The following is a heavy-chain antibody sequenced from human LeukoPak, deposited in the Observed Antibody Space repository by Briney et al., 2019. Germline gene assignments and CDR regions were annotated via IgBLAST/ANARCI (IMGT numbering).Heavy chain of an antibody. CDR3: ARVAGGYYYYYYMDV. J-gene: IGHJ6*03. CDR2: IIPIFGTA. V-gene: IGHV1-69*05. CDR1: GYTFNNYA. Sequence: GASVKVSCKASGYTFNNYAISWVRQAPGQGLEWMGGIIPIFGTANYAQKFQGRVTITTDESTSTAYMELSSLRSEATAVYYCARVAGGYYYYYYMDVWGKGTTVTVSS.